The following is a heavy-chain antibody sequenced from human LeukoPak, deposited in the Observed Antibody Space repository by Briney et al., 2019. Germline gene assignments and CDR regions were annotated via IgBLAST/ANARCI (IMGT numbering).Heavy chain of an antibody. Sequence: GGSLRLSCAASGFIFSNYWMHWVRQAPGKGLVWVSRINSDGSSTTYADSVKGRFAISRDNAKNTLFLQMNSLSPEDTAVYYCARDRSIEDAFDIWGQGTMVTVSS. V-gene: IGHV3-74*03. CDR1: GFIFSNYW. J-gene: IGHJ3*02. D-gene: IGHD3-3*02. CDR3: ARDRSIEDAFDI. CDR2: INSDGSST.